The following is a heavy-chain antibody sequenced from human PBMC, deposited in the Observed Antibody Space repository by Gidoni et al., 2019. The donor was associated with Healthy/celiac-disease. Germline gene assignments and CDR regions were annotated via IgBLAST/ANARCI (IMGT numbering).Heavy chain of an antibody. CDR2: SDPSDDYT. CDR3: ARRGPLDY. J-gene: IGHJ4*02. D-gene: IGHD3-10*01. CDR1: GYSFTSYW. Sequence: DVQLLPSGAEVKKPGESLRISSKGSGYSFTSYWTSWVRRRHGKVMEWMGRSDPSDDYTKSRPSFQGHGTISADKSISTAYLQWSSLKDSDNAMYYCARRGPLDYWGQGTLVTVSS. V-gene: IGHV5-10-1*03.